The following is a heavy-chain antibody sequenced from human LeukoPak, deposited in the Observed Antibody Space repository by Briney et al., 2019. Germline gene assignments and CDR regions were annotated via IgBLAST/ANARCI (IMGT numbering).Heavy chain of an antibody. V-gene: IGHV4-39*01. CDR2: MYHSGST. J-gene: IGHJ6*03. Sequence: SETLSLTCTVSGGSISSSSYYWGWIRQPPGKGLEWIGSMYHSGSTYYNPSLKSRVTISVDTSKIQISLELNSVTAADTAVYYCARLRDYYYNYMDVWGKGTTVTISS. CDR1: GGSISSSSYY. CDR3: ARLRDYYYNYMDV.